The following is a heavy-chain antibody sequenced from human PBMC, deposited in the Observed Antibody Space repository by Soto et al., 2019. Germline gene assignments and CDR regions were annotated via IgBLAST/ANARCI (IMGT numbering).Heavy chain of an antibody. Sequence: EVQLLESGGGLVQPGGSLRLSCAASGFTFSSYAMSWVRQAPGKGLEWVSAISGSGGSTYYADSVKGRFTISRDNSKNTLYLQMNSLRAEDTAVYYCAKIVGSAYYYDSSGYYSTFAPYGMDVWGQGTTVTVSS. V-gene: IGHV3-23*01. J-gene: IGHJ6*02. CDR2: ISGSGGST. D-gene: IGHD3-22*01. CDR3: AKIVGSAYYYDSSGYYSTFAPYGMDV. CDR1: GFTFSSYA.